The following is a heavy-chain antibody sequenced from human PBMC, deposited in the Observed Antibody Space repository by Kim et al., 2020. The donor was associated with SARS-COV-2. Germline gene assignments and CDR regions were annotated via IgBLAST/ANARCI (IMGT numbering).Heavy chain of an antibody. CDR3: ASEGYLAGILDY. Sequence: YYNPSLKRRVTISIDTSKKQFSLRLSSVTAADTAVYYCASEGYLAGILDYWGQGSLVTVSS. V-gene: IGHV4-39*01. J-gene: IGHJ4*02. D-gene: IGHD3-10*01.